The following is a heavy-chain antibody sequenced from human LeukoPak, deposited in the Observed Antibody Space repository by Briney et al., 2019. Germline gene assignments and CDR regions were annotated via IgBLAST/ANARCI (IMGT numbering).Heavy chain of an antibody. CDR2: IYYSGST. CDR1: GGSISSYY. CDR3: ARHGDYYDSSGYYYVLNAFDI. J-gene: IGHJ3*02. D-gene: IGHD3-22*01. Sequence: SETLSLTCTASGGSISSYYWSWIRQPPGKGLEWIGYIYYSGSTNYNPSLKSRVTISVDTSKNQFSLKLSSVTAADTAVYYCARHGDYYDSSGYYYVLNAFDIWGQGTMVTVSS. V-gene: IGHV4-59*08.